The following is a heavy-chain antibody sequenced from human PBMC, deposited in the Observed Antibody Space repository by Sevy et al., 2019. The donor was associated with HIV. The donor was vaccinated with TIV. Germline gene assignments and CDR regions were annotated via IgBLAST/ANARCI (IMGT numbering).Heavy chain of an antibody. CDR2: VSYDGSTK. V-gene: IGHV3-30*18. CDR1: GFIFSNYG. Sequence: GSLRLSCAASGFIFSNYGMHWVRQAPGKGLEWVAVVSYDGSTKYYTGSVRGRFRISRDNSKNTVYLQMNSLRVEDTAVYYCAKGSKATGSAFDIWGQGTMVTVSS. D-gene: IGHD1-1*01. J-gene: IGHJ3*02. CDR3: AKGSKATGSAFDI.